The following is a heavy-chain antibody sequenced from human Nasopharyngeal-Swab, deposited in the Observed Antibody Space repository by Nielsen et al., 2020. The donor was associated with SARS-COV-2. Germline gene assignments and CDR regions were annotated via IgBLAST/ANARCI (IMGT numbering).Heavy chain of an antibody. J-gene: IGHJ3*02. CDR3: ARDFPVSGGDAFDI. D-gene: IGHD3-10*01. CDR1: GYTFTSYY. Sequence: ASVKVSCKASGYTFTSYYMHWVRQAPGQGLEWMGIINPSGGSTIYAQKFQGRVTMTRDTSKNQFSLKLSSVTAADTAVYYCARDFPVSGGDAFDIWGQGTMVTVSS. V-gene: IGHV1-46*01. CDR2: INPSGGST.